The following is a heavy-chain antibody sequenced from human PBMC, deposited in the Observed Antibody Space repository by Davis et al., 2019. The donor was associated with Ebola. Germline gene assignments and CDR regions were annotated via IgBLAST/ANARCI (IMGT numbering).Heavy chain of an antibody. J-gene: IGHJ2*01. V-gene: IGHV3-23*01. CDR1: GFTFSSYA. CDR2: ISESGRST. D-gene: IGHD2-8*01. Sequence: PGGSLRLSCAASGFTFSSYAMSWVRQAPGKGLEWVSDISESGRSTYYADSVKGRFTVSRDYSKNTLYLQMNSLRAEDTAVYYCAKYPQDAIAWYFDLWGRGTLVTVSS. CDR3: AKYPQDAIAWYFDL.